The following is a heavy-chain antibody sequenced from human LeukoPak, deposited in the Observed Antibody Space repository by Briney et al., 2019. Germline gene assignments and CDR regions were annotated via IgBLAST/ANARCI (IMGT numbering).Heavy chain of an antibody. J-gene: IGHJ6*03. Sequence: PGGSLRLSCAASGFTFSGSAMHWVRQASGKGLEWVGRIRGKANSYATAYAAPVKGRFTISRDDSKNTAYLQMNSLKTEDTAVYYCTRLPVAVNYYYYYYYMDVWGKGTTVTVSS. V-gene: IGHV3-73*01. CDR3: TRLPVAVNYYYYYYYMDV. CDR2: IRGKANSYAT. D-gene: IGHD6-19*01. CDR1: GFTFSGSA.